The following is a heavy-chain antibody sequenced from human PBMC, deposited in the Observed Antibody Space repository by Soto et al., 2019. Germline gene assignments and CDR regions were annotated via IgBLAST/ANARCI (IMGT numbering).Heavy chain of an antibody. CDR1: GGSISSYY. Sequence: SETLSLTCTVSGGSISSYYWSWIRQPPGKGLEWIGYNYYSGSTNYNPSLKSRVTISVDTSKNQFSLKLSSVTAADTAVYYCARHPPSLRLGELSFYFDYWGQGTLVTVSS. CDR3: ARHPPSLRLGELSFYFDY. D-gene: IGHD3-16*02. CDR2: NYYSGST. V-gene: IGHV4-59*08. J-gene: IGHJ4*02.